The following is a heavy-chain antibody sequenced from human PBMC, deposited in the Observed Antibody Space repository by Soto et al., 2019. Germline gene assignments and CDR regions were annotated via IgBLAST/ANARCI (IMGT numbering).Heavy chain of an antibody. D-gene: IGHD3-3*01. Sequence: VLLVQSGAEVKKPGSSVKISCKASGGSFGNSAINWVRQTPGQGLEWLGGFIPVYRTLNYAQKFQGRVTITADESTGTAYMTLSSLASNDTAVYYCATGVSWIGYFTVDSWGQGTRVTVSS. V-gene: IGHV1-69*01. CDR3: ATGVSWIGYFTVDS. J-gene: IGHJ4*02. CDR2: FIPVYRTL. CDR1: GGSFGNSA.